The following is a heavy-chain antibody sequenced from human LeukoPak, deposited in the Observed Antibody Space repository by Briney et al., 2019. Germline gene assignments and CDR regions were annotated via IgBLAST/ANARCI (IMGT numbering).Heavy chain of an antibody. CDR3: AREFLGVGAFDI. CDR1: GFTFSSYA. D-gene: IGHD3-16*01. Sequence: GGSLRLSCAASGFTFSSYAMHWVRQAPGKGLEWVAVISYDGSNKYYADSVKGRFTISRDNSKNTLYLQMNSLRAEDTAVYYCAREFLGVGAFDIWGQGTMVTVSS. J-gene: IGHJ3*02. CDR2: ISYDGSNK. V-gene: IGHV3-30-3*01.